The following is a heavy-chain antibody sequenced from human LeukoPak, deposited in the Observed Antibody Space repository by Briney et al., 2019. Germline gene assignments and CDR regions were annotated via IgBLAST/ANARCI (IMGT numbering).Heavy chain of an antibody. CDR1: GFTVSSNH. D-gene: IGHD3-10*01. V-gene: IGHV3-66*02. Sequence: GGSLRLSCAAPGFTVSSNHMIWVRRAPGKGPEWVSVLYSGGSTYYADSVKGRFTISRDNSKNTLYLQMNSLRPEDTAVYHCAAGQTLWNYFDFWGQGTLVTVSS. CDR3: AAGQTLWNYFDF. J-gene: IGHJ4*02. CDR2: LYSGGST.